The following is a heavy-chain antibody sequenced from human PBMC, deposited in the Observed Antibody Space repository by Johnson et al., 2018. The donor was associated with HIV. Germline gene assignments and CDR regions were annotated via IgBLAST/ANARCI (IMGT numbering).Heavy chain of an antibody. Sequence: QVQLVESGGGVVQPGRSRRLSCAASGFTFSSYAMHWVRQAPGKGLEWVAVISYDGSNKYYADSGKGRSTISRDNSKNTLYLQMNSLRAEDTAVYYCARWGEQQLVNAFDIWGQGTMVTLSS. CDR1: GFTFSSYA. CDR3: ARWGEQQLVNAFDI. J-gene: IGHJ3*02. V-gene: IGHV3-30*04. D-gene: IGHD6-13*01. CDR2: ISYDGSNK.